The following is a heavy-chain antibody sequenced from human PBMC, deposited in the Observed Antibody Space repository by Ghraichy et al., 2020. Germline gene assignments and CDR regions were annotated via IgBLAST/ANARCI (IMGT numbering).Heavy chain of an antibody. D-gene: IGHD1-26*01. Sequence: SQTLSLTCTVSGGSISSYYWSWIRQPPGKGLEWIGYIYYSGSTNYNPSLKSRVTISVDTSKNQFSLKLSSVTAADTAVYYCARGAAGEWELLDAFDIWGQGTMVTVSS. J-gene: IGHJ3*02. CDR3: ARGAAGEWELLDAFDI. CDR2: IYYSGST. V-gene: IGHV4-59*01. CDR1: GGSISSYY.